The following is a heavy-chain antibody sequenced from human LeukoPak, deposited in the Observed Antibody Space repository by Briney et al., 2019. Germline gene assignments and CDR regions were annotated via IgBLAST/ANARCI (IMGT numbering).Heavy chain of an antibody. D-gene: IGHD6-19*01. CDR3: ARDKESAGWYDY. V-gene: IGHV1-18*01. CDR1: GYTFTSFG. CDR2: ISLYNGNT. Sequence: ASVTVSCTASGYTFTSFGISWVRQPPGQGLEWLAWISLYNGNTNYAQKVQGRVTMTTDTTTSTAYMGLRSLKSDDTAVYYCARDKESAGWYDYWGQGTVVTVSS. J-gene: IGHJ4*02.